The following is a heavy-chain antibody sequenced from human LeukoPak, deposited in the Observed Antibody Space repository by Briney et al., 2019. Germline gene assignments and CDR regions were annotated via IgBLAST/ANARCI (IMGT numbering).Heavy chain of an antibody. CDR1: GFTFSSYA. J-gene: IGHJ4*02. CDR2: ISGGGVDT. V-gene: IGHV3-23*01. CDR3: AKHGGGTYSVLDS. Sequence: GGSLRLSCATSGFTFSSYAMSWVRQAPGKGLEWVSVISGGGVDTDHADSVKGRFAVSRDKSKKTVYLQMISLRAEDTAIYYCAKHGGGTYSVLDSWGQGTLVTVSS. D-gene: IGHD1-26*01.